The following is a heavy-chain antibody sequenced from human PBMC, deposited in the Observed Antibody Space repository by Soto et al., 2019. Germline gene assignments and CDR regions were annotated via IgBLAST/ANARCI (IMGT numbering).Heavy chain of an antibody. J-gene: IGHJ4*02. CDR3: AKNGRDTTLTTLDY. CDR2: ISGRGGGT. V-gene: IGHV3-23*01. D-gene: IGHD4-17*01. CDR1: GFTFSSYA. Sequence: GGFLRLSCAASGFTFSSYAMSWVRQAPGKGLEWVSGISGRGGGTYYADSVKGRFTISRDNSKNTLYLQMNSLRAEDTAVYYCAKNGRDTTLTTLDYWAQGTLVTVSS.